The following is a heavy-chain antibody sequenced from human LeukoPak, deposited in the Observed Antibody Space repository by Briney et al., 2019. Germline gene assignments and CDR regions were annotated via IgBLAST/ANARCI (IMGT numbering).Heavy chain of an antibody. CDR1: GFTFSTYS. CDR2: ISTSSTTI. D-gene: IGHD6-6*01. Sequence: GGSLRLSCAASGFTFSTYSMNWVRQAPGKGLEWVSYISTSSTTIYYTDSVKGRFTISRDNAKNSLYLQMNSLRAEDTAVYYCARVQLGAPDYWGQGTLVTVSS. J-gene: IGHJ4*02. V-gene: IGHV3-48*04. CDR3: ARVQLGAPDY.